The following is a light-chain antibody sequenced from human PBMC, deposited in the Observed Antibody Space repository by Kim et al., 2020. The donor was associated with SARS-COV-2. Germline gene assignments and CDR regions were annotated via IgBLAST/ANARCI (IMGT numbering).Light chain of an antibody. Sequence: GQSITISRHGTSSDIGGYNYVSWYRQEPGKAPKLMIYEVTKRPSGVSNRLSGSKSGTTASLTISGLQAEDEADYFCSSYEANRSWVFGGGTQLTVL. V-gene: IGLV2-14*01. J-gene: IGLJ3*02. CDR2: EVT. CDR3: SSYEANRSWV. CDR1: SSDIGGYNY.